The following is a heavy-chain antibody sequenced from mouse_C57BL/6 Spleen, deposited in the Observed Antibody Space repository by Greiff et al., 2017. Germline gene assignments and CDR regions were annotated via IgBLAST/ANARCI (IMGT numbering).Heavy chain of an antibody. J-gene: IGHJ2*01. CDR1: GYTFTSYW. CDR2: IHPSDSDT. Sequence: QVQLKQPGAELVKPGASVKVSCKASGYTFTSYWMHWVKQRPGQGLEWIGRIHPSDSDTNYNQKFKGKATLTVDKSSSTAYMQLSSLTSEDSAVYYCAIYDYDDGYYFDYWGQGTTLTVSS. D-gene: IGHD2-4*01. CDR3: AIYDYDDGYYFDY. V-gene: IGHV1-74*01.